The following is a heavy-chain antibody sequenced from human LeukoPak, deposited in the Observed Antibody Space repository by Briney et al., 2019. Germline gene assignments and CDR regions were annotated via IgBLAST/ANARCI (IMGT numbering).Heavy chain of an antibody. V-gene: IGHV4-59*12. D-gene: IGHD3-3*01. CDR2: IYYSGST. J-gene: IGHJ6*02. Sequence: PSETLSLTCTVSGGSISSYYWSWIRQPPGKGLEWIGYIYYSGSTNYNPSLKSRVTISVDTSKNQFSLKLSSVTAADTAVYYCARGATIFGVVSYGMDVWGQGTTVTVSS. CDR3: ARGATIFGVVSYGMDV. CDR1: GGSISSYY.